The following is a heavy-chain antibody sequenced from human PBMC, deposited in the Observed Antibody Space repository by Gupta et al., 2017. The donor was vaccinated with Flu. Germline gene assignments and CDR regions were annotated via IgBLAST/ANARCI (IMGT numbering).Heavy chain of an antibody. CDR2: INHNGQST. J-gene: IGHJ4*02. D-gene: IGHD6-19*01. CDR3: ASRGGNRISSFDS. V-gene: IGHV3-23*01. Sequence: EVQLLESGGGLVQPGGSLRLSCAASGFTFSDYAMNWVRQAPGKGLEWVSIINHNGQSTHYADSVKGRFTISRDDSKSTLYLHMNNRGVEDTAVYYCASRGGNRISSFDSWCQGTLVTVSS. CDR1: GFTFSDYA.